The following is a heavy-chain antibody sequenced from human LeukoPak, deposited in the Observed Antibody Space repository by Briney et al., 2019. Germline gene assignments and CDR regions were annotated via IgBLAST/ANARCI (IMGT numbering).Heavy chain of an antibody. V-gene: IGHV3-69-1*01. D-gene: IGHD3-22*01. J-gene: IGHJ3*02. CDR3: AKSSDYYDSRGGAFDI. CDR1: GFTFDDYA. Sequence: GRSLRLSCAASGFTFDDYAMNWVRQAPGKGLEWVSSISSSSYIYYADSVKGRFTISRDSAKNSLYLQMNSLRAEDTAVYYCAKSSDYYDSRGGAFDIWGQGTMVTVSS. CDR2: ISSSSYI.